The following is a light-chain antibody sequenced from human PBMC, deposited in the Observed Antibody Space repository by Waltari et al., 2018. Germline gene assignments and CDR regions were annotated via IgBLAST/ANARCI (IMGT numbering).Light chain of an antibody. CDR1: QSVSSY. CDR3: QQRSNWPPWT. Sequence: EIVLTQSPATLSLSPGERATLSCRASQSVSSYLAWYQKKPGQAPRLLIYDASNRATGIPARFSGSGSGTDFTLTISSLEPEDFAVYYCQQRSNWPPWTLGQGTKVEIK. J-gene: IGKJ1*01. V-gene: IGKV3-11*01. CDR2: DAS.